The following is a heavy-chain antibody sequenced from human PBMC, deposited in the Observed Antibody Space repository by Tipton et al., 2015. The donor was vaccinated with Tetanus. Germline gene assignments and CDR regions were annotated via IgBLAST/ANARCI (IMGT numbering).Heavy chain of an antibody. D-gene: IGHD2-8*02. J-gene: IGHJ6*02. Sequence: QLVQSGAEVKKPGESLKISCKGSGFSFSSSWIVWVRQMPGKGLEYVGIIFTGDSETRYSPPFQGQVTISADRSGTTAYLHWSSLKAPDTGVYYCAKVLGSLYGMDVWGQGTTVPVSS. CDR3: AKVLGSLYGMDV. CDR1: GFSFSSSW. CDR2: IFTGDSET. V-gene: IGHV5-51*01.